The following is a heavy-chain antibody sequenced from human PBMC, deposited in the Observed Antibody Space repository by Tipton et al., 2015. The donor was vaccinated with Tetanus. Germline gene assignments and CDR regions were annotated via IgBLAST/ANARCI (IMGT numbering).Heavy chain of an antibody. D-gene: IGHD3-22*01. CDR3: ARDLSGFLFDAFDL. CDR1: GGSISSYY. J-gene: IGHJ3*01. Sequence: LSLTCAVSGGSISSYYWSWIRQPAGKGLEWIGRIYTSGSTNYNPSLKSRVTMSVDTSKNQFSLKLSSVTASDTAVYYCARDLSGFLFDAFDLWGQGIMVTVSS. CDR2: IYTSGST. V-gene: IGHV4-4*07.